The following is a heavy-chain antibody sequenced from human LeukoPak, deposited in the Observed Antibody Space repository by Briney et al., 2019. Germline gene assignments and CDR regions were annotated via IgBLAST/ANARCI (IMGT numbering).Heavy chain of an antibody. Sequence: GASVKVSCKASGYTFTSYDINWVRQATGQGLEWMGWMNPNSGNTGYAQKFQGRATMTRNTSISTAYMELSSLRSEDTAVYYCARGVFATRDIYYYYYGMDVWGQGTTVTVSS. CDR3: ARGVFATRDIYYYYYGMDV. CDR1: GYTFTSYD. J-gene: IGHJ6*02. CDR2: MNPNSGNT. D-gene: IGHD2-15*01. V-gene: IGHV1-8*01.